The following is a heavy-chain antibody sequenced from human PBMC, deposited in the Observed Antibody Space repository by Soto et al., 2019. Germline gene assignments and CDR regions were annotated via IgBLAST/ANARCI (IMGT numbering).Heavy chain of an antibody. CDR1: GASISNFY. Sequence: PSETLSLTCSVSGASISNFYWSWIRQSAGKGLEWIGRLYTRGTTDYNPSLKSRVTMSIDTSKNRVSLSLTSVTAADTAVYYCAKGGTYYFDSWGQGIVVTVPQ. V-gene: IGHV4-4*07. CDR2: LYTRGTT. J-gene: IGHJ4*02. D-gene: IGHD3-16*01. CDR3: AKGGTYYFDS.